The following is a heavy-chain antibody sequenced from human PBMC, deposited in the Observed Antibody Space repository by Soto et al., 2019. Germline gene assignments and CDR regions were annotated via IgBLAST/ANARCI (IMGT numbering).Heavy chain of an antibody. D-gene: IGHD6-19*01. V-gene: IGHV3-23*01. CDR2: ISGSGGST. CDR1: GFTFSSYA. Sequence: PGGSLRLSCAASGFTFSSYAMSWVRQAPGKGLEWVSAISGSGGSTYYADSVKGRFTISRDNSKNTLYLQMNSLRAEDTAVYYCAREVVAAAVIRSYSSGWFVGMDVWGQGTTVTVSS. J-gene: IGHJ6*02. CDR3: AREVVAAAVIRSYSSGWFVGMDV.